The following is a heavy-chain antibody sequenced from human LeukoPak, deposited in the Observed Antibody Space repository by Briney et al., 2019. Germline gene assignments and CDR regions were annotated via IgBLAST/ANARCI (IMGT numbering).Heavy chain of an antibody. CDR1: GDSISSYY. V-gene: IGHV4-59*01. Sequence: PSETLSLTCTVSGDSISSYYWSWIRQPPGKGLEWIGYIYYSGSTNYNPSLKSRVTISVDTSKNQFSLKLSSVTAADTDVYYCARLARRYYFDYWGQGTLVTVSS. CDR2: IYYSGST. J-gene: IGHJ4*02. CDR3: ARLARRYYFDY.